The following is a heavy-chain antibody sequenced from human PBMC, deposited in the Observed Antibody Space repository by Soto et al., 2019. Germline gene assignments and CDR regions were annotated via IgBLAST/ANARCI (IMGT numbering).Heavy chain of an antibody. CDR2: IYYSGST. CDR3: ARLAMAQDAFDI. Sequence: QLQLQESGPGLVKPSETLSLTCTVSGGSISSSSYYWGWIRQPPGKGLERIGSIYYSGSTYYNPSLKSRVTISVDTSKNQFSLKLSSVTAADTAVYYCARLAMAQDAFDIWGQGTMVTVSS. V-gene: IGHV4-39*01. D-gene: IGHD5-18*01. J-gene: IGHJ3*02. CDR1: GGSISSSSYY.